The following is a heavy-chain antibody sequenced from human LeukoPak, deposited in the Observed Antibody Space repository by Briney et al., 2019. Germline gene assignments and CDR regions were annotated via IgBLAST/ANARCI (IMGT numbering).Heavy chain of an antibody. CDR1: GFTFSNCA. CDR2: ISAGSSTT. CDR3: ARRDLLDEQWGHFDY. J-gene: IGHJ4*02. Sequence: PGGSLRLSCAASGFTFSNCAMNWVRQAPGKGLEWVSTISAGSSTTYYADSVKGRFTISRDNSKNTLYLQMNSLRAEDTALYFCARRDLLDEQWGHFDYWGQGTLVSVSS. D-gene: IGHD1/OR15-1a*01. V-gene: IGHV3-23*01.